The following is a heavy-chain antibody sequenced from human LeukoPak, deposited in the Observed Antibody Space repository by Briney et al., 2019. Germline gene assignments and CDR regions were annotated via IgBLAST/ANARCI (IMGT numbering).Heavy chain of an antibody. Sequence: GGSLRLSCAASGLTFSSYSMNWVRQAPGKGLEWVSSISSSSSYIYYADSVKGRFTISRDNAKNSLYLQMNSLRAEDTAVYYCARLMDWNDEFDYWGQGTLVTVSS. CDR3: ARLMDWNDEFDY. J-gene: IGHJ4*02. D-gene: IGHD1-1*01. CDR2: ISSSSSYI. V-gene: IGHV3-21*01. CDR1: GLTFSSYS.